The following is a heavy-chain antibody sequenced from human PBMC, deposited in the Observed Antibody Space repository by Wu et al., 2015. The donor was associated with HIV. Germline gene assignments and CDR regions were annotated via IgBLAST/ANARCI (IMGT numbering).Heavy chain of an antibody. J-gene: IGHJ6*02. V-gene: IGHV1-2*02. CDR2: INPNSGGT. CDR3: ARDSRQLSSNYYYYGMDV. Sequence: QVHLVQSGAEVKKPGASVKVSCKTSGYIFTDSYMHWVRQAPGQGLEWMGWINPNSGGTNYAQKFQGRVTMTRDTSISTAYMELSRLRSDDTAVYYCARDSRQLSSNYYYYGMDVVGPRDHGHRLL. D-gene: IGHD3-16*02. CDR1: GYIFTDSY.